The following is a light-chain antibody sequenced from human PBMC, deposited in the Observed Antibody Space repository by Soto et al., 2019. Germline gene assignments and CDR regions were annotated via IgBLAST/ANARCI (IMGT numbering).Light chain of an antibody. V-gene: IGLV2-8*01. CDR3: SSYAGSNFWV. Sequence: QSALTQPPSASGSPGQSVTISCTGTGSDVGGYNYVSWYQQHPGKAPKLIIYEVSQRPSGVPDRFSGSKPGNTASLTVSGLQAEDEADYYCSSYAGSNFWVFGGGTKVTVL. CDR2: EVS. J-gene: IGLJ3*02. CDR1: GSDVGGYNY.